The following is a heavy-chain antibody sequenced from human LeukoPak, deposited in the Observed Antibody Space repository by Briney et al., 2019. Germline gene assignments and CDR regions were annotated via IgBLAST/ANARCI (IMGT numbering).Heavy chain of an antibody. V-gene: IGHV3-72*01. Sequence: GGSLRLSCAASGFTFSDHYIDWVRQASGKGLAWVGRMRNKANSYTTENAASVKGRLTLSRDDSKRLVFLQLNSLKIEDTAVYYCARSPESGGNVFDIWGQGTMVTVSS. D-gene: IGHD3-16*01. CDR3: ARSPESGGNVFDI. CDR1: GFTFSDHY. CDR2: MRNKANSYTT. J-gene: IGHJ3*02.